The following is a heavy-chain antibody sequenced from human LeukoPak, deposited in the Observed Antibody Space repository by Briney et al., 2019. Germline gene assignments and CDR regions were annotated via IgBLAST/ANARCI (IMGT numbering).Heavy chain of an antibody. V-gene: IGHV4-59*08. D-gene: IGHD6-13*01. Sequence: SETLSLTCTVSGGSISSYYWSWIRQPPGKGLEWIGYIYYSGSTNYNPSLKSRVTISVDTSKNQFSLKLSSVTAADTAVYYCATQAGIAAAGTFDYWGQGTLVTVSS. CDR1: GGSISSYY. J-gene: IGHJ4*02. CDR2: IYYSGST. CDR3: ATQAGIAAAGTFDY.